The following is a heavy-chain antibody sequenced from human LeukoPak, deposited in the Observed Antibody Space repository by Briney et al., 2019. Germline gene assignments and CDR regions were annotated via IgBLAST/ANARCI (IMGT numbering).Heavy chain of an antibody. CDR2: ISAYNGNT. CDR1: GYTFINHG. D-gene: IGHD3-22*01. CDR3: ARESAAGYYDSSGYYFSYFDS. J-gene: IGHJ4*02. Sequence: ASVTVSYKASGYTFINHGINWVRQAPGPGLEWMGWISAYNGNTNYAQNLQGRVTMTTDTSTSTAYMELRSLRSDDTAVYYCARESAAGYYDSSGYYFSYFDSWGQGTLVTVSS. V-gene: IGHV1-18*01.